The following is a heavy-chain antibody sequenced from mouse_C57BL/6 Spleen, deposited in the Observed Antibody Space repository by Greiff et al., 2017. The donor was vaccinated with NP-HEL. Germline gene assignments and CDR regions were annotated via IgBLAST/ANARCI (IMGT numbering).Heavy chain of an antibody. Sequence: QVQLQQPGAELVKPGASVKLSCKASGYTFTSYWMQWVKQRPGQGLEWIGEIDPSDSYTNYNQKFKGKATLTVDTSSSTPSMQLSGLTSEDSAVYYCARGDGDYWGQGTTLTVSS. CDR1: GYTFTSYW. D-gene: IGHD3-3*01. CDR2: IDPSDSYT. J-gene: IGHJ2*01. CDR3: ARGDGDY. V-gene: IGHV1-50*01.